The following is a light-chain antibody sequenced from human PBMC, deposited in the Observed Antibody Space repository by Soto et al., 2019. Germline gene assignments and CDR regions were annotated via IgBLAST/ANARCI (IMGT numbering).Light chain of an antibody. V-gene: IGKV3-20*01. CDR3: QRSSSSPPWT. J-gene: IGKJ1*01. Sequence: EIVLTQSPGTLSLSPGERATLSCRASQSISSNYLAWYQQKPGQAPRLLIYGASSRATGIPDRFSGSGSETDFTPTISRLEPEDFAVYYCQRSSSSPPWTFPQGTKVDVK. CDR2: GAS. CDR1: QSISSNY.